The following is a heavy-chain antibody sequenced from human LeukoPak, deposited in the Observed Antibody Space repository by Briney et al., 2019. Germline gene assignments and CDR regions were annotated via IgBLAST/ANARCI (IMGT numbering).Heavy chain of an antibody. CDR3: AKDRNYGGNTYDAFDI. J-gene: IGHJ3*02. CDR2: ISWNSGSI. D-gene: IGHD4-23*01. Sequence: PGGSLRLSYAASGFTFDDYAMHWVRQAPGKGLEWVSGISWNSGSIGYADSVKGRFTISRDNAKNSLYLQMNSLRAEDMALYYCAKDRNYGGNTYDAFDIWGQGTMVTVSS. V-gene: IGHV3-9*03. CDR1: GFTFDDYA.